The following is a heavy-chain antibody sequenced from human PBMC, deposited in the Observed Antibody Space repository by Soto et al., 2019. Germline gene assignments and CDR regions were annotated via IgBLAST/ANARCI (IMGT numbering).Heavy chain of an antibody. D-gene: IGHD3-22*01. J-gene: IGHJ3*02. CDR2: ISGSGGST. CDR1: GFTFSSYA. CDR3: ARPSRCYYDRSGYYLSFDALDI. Sequence: GGSLGLSCAASGFTFSSYAMSWVRQAPGKGLEWVSAISGSGGSTYYADSVKGRFTISRDNSKNTLYLQMNSLRAEDTAAYYFARPSRCYYDRSGYYLSFDALDIWGQGRM. V-gene: IGHV3-23*01.